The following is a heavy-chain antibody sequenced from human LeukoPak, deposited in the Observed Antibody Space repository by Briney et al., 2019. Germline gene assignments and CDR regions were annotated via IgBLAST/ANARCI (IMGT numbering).Heavy chain of an antibody. D-gene: IGHD3-10*01. CDR3: ARDRRPYYYGSGSYSIDY. CDR1: GFTFSSYW. Sequence: PGGSLRLSCAASGFTFSSYWMSWVRQAPGKGLEWVSYISSSGSTIYYADSVKGRFTISRDNAKNSLYLQMNSLRAEDTAVYYCARDRRPYYYGSGSYSIDYWGQGTLVTVSS. CDR2: ISSSGSTI. V-gene: IGHV3-48*04. J-gene: IGHJ4*02.